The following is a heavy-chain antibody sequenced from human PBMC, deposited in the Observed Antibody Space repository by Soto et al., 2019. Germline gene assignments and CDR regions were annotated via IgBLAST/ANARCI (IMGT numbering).Heavy chain of an antibody. D-gene: IGHD3-22*01. Sequence: GGSLRLSCAASGFTFSNAWINWVRQAPGKGLEWVGRVKSKNDGGTTDFAAPVKGRFAIPRDDSKNMVYLEMNSLQTEDTAINYCTTDSYITSIIVRFDYWGHGTLVTVSS. J-gene: IGHJ4*01. V-gene: IGHV3-15*07. CDR3: TTDSYITSIIVRFDY. CDR1: GFTFSNAW. CDR2: VKSKNDGGTT.